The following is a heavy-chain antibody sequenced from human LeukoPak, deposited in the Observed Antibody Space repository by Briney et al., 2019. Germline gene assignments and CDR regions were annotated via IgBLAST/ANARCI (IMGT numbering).Heavy chain of an antibody. D-gene: IGHD3-16*02. CDR1: GYTFTSYA. J-gene: IGHJ4*02. CDR3: NMITFGGVIVYYFDY. Sequence: GASVKVSCKASGYTFTSYAMHWVRQAPGQRLEWMGWINAGNGNTKYSQKFQGRVTITRDTSASTAYMELSSLRSEDTAVYYCNMITFGGVIVYYFDYWGQGTLVTVSS. V-gene: IGHV1-3*01. CDR2: INAGNGNT.